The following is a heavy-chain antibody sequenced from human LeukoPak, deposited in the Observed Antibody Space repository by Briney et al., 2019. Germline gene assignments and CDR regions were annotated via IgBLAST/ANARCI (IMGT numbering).Heavy chain of an antibody. D-gene: IGHD4-11*01. CDR1: GYSISSGYY. V-gene: IGHV4-38-2*01. CDR3: ARHDFYSNYPHNWFDP. J-gene: IGHJ5*02. Sequence: SETLSLTCAVSGYSISSGYYWGWIRPPPGKGLEWIVSFYHSGNSYYNPSLKSRVSISVDTSKNQFSLNLSSVTAADTALYYCARHDFYSNYPHNWFDPWGQGTLVTVSS. CDR2: FYHSGNS.